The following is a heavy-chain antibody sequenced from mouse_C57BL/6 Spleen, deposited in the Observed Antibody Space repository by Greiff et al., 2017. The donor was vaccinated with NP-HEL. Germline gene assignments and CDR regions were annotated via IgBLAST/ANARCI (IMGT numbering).Heavy chain of an antibody. V-gene: IGHV1-42*01. D-gene: IGHD3-1*01. CDR3: ARSGAYYFDY. CDR2: INPSTGGT. Sequence: VQLQQSGPELVKPGASVKISCKASGYSFTGYYMNWVKQSPEKSLEWIGEINPSTGGTTYNQKFKAKATLTVDKSSSTAYMQLKSLTSEDSAVYYCARSGAYYFDYWGQGTTLTVSS. J-gene: IGHJ2*01. CDR1: GYSFTGYY.